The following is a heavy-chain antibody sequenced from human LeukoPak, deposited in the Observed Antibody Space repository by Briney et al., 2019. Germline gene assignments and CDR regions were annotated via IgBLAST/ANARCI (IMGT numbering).Heavy chain of an antibody. CDR2: IIPILGIA. D-gene: IGHD3-22*01. V-gene: IGHV1-69*04. J-gene: IGHJ4*02. CDR1: GGTFSSYA. CDR3: ARVGAYYYDSSGYYNPPG. Sequence: RASVKVSCKASGGTFSSYAISWVRQAPGQGLEWMGRIIPILGIANYAQKFQGRVTITADKSTSTAYMELSSLRSEDTAVYYCARVGAYYYDSSGYYNPPGWGQGTLVTVSS.